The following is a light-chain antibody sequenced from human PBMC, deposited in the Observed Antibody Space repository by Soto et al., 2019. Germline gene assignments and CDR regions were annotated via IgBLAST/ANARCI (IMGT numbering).Light chain of an antibody. Sequence: QSALTQPRSVSGSPGQSVTISCTGTSSDVGGYNYVSWYQQHPGKAPKLMIYDVSKRPSGVPDRFSGSKSGNTASLTIPGLQAEDEAEYYCCSYAGSYTYVVFGGGTKLTVL. CDR2: DVS. J-gene: IGLJ2*01. CDR1: SSDVGGYNY. V-gene: IGLV2-11*01. CDR3: CSYAGSYTYVV.